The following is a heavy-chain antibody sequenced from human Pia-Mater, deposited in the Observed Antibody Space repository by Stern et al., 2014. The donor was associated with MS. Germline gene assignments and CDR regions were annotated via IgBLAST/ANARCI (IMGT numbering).Heavy chain of an antibody. CDR3: ATAPPRGYTYGNFDY. CDR2: IYPGDSDT. V-gene: IGHV5-51*03. Sequence: VQLVQSGTEVKKPGESLKISCKGSGYSFSNYWIGWVRQMPGKVLQWIGSIYPGDSDTRYTPSFQGQVTLSAEKSINPASLQWSSLKASDTAIYYCATAPPRGYTYGNFDYWGQGTLVTVSS. CDR1: GYSFSNYW. J-gene: IGHJ4*02. D-gene: IGHD5-18*01.